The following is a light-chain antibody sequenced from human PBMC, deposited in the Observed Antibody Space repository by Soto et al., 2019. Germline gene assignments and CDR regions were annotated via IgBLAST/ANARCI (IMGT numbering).Light chain of an antibody. CDR3: CSYAGTYTLL. CDR1: SSDVGGYNY. CDR2: DVS. V-gene: IGLV2-11*01. Sequence: QSALTQPRSVSGSPGQSVTISCTGTSSDVGGYNYVSWYQQHPGKAPKLMIYDVSKRPSGVPDRFSGSKSGNTASLTISGLQAEDEADYCCCSYAGTYTLLFGGGTKLTV. J-gene: IGLJ2*01.